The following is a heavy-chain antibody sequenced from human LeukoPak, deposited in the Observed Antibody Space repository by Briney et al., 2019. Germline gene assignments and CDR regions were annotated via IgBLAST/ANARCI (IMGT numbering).Heavy chain of an antibody. CDR2: ISTGGTTT. J-gene: IGHJ6*02. V-gene: IGHV3-48*03. CDR3: AAARWLYALDV. Sequence: PSGGSLRLSCAASGFTFSSYDVHWVRQAPGKGLEWVSYISTGGTTTYYADSVKGRFTISRDNAKNSLYLQMNSLRADDTALYYCAAARWLYALDVWGQGTTVTVSS. CDR1: GFTFSSYD. D-gene: IGHD5-12*01.